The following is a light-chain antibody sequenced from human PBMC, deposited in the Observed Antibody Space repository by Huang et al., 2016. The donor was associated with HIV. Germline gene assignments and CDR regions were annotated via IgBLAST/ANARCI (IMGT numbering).Light chain of an antibody. Sequence: DIQVTQSPPTVSASVGDRVTITCRASQSISSWLAWYQQKPGKAPKVLIYKASSLQSGVPSRFRGTGSGTEFTLTISSLQPDDFATYYCQQYNTYMWTFGQGTKVEI. CDR3: QQYNTYMWT. J-gene: IGKJ1*01. V-gene: IGKV1-5*03. CDR2: KAS. CDR1: QSISSW.